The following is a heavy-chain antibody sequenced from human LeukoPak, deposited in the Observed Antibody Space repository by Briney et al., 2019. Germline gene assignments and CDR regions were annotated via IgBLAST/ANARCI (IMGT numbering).Heavy chain of an antibody. CDR2: IYYSGST. Sequence: SETLSLTCTVSGGSISSYYWSWIRQPPAKGLEWIGYIYYSGSTNYNPSLKSRVTISVDTSKNQFSLKLSSVTAADTAVYYCARGLRYFDWLMNDYYYYMDVWGKGTTVTISS. V-gene: IGHV4-59*01. CDR3: ARGLRYFDWLMNDYYYYMDV. D-gene: IGHD3-9*01. CDR1: GGSISSYY. J-gene: IGHJ6*03.